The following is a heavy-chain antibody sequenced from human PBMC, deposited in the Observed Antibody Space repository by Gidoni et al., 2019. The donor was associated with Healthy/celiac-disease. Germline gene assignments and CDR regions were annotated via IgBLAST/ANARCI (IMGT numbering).Heavy chain of an antibody. CDR3: TRDTYYYDSSGYSRFDY. CDR2: IRSKAYGGTT. CDR1: GFTFGDYA. V-gene: IGHV3-49*04. J-gene: IGHJ4*02. Sequence: EVQLVESGGGLVQPGRSLRLSCTASGFTFGDYAMSWVRQAPGKGLEWVGFIRSKAYGGTTEYAASVKGRFTISRDDSKSIAYLQMNSLKTEDTAVYYCTRDTYYYDSSGYSRFDYWGQGTLVTVSS. D-gene: IGHD3-22*01.